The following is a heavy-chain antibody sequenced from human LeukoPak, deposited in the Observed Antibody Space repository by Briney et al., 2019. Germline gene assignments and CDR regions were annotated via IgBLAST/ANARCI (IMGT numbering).Heavy chain of an antibody. CDR2: APSAGTTK. D-gene: IGHD1-26*01. CDR1: GFTFSDYP. V-gene: IGHV3-30*04. CDR3: SRGASTGERYFDH. Sequence: GTSLRLSCAASGFTFSDYPVHWVRQAPGKGLEWVGVAPSAGTTKYYADSVKGRFTISRDNPENTVFLQMNNLRAEDTALYYCSRGASTGERYFDHWGQGSLVTVSS. J-gene: IGHJ4*02.